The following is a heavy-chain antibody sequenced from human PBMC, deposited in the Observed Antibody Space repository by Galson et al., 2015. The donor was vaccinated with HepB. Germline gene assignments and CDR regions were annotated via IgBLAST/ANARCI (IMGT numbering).Heavy chain of an antibody. V-gene: IGHV3-7*03. CDR1: GFTFSSYW. CDR3: ARDRRQYSSSSYGVDV. CDR2: IKQDGNAK. D-gene: IGHD6-13*01. J-gene: IGHJ6*02. Sequence: LRLSCAASGFTFSSYWMSWVRQAPGKGLEWVANIKQDGNAKYYVDSVKGRFTISRDNAKNSLYLQMNSLRAEDTAVYYCARDRRQYSSSSYGVDVWGQGTTVTVSS.